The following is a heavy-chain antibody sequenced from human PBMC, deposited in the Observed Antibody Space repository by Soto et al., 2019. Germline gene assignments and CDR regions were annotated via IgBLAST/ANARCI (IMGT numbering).Heavy chain of an antibody. CDR2: IIPVFGTV. CDR3: AKVMAAAGYDS. J-gene: IGHJ4*02. V-gene: IGHV1-69*13. D-gene: IGHD3-16*01. CDR1: GGTFGDSA. Sequence: SVTVSFKASGGTFGDSALILVRQDPGQGLEWMGGIIPVFGTVNYAQKFEGRVTITADESTSTVFMEMSRLTSEDTAVYYCAKVMAAAGYDSWGQGTLVTVSS.